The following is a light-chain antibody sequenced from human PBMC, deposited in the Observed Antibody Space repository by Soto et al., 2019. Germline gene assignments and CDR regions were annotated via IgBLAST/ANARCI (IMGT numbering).Light chain of an antibody. CDR3: LQGTHWTYT. CDR2: DVS. Sequence: DVVMTESPLSLSVTLGQPASISCKSSQTLVHGDGNTYLHWFQQRPGQSPRRLIYDVSNRYSGVPDTFSGSESGTDFTLKISRVEAEDVGLYCCLQGTHWTYTFGQGTRLEI. CDR1: QTLVHGDGNTY. J-gene: IGKJ2*01. V-gene: IGKV2-30*02.